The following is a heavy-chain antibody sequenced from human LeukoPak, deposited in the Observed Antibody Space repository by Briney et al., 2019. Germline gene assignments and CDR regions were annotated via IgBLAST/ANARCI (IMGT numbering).Heavy chain of an antibody. CDR2: ISYDGRNK. Sequence: GGSLRLSCAASGFTFSSYAMHWVRQAPGKGLEWVAVISYDGRNKYYADSVKGRFTISRDNSKNTLYLQMNSLRAEDTAVYYCARVGDSSGRNKMGLGYWGQGTLVTVSS. CDR1: GFTFSSYA. CDR3: ARVGDSSGRNKMGLGY. D-gene: IGHD3-22*01. V-gene: IGHV3-30*01. J-gene: IGHJ4*02.